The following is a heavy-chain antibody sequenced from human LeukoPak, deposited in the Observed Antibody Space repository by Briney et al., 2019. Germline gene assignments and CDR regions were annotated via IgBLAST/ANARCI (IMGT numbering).Heavy chain of an antibody. J-gene: IGHJ3*02. D-gene: IGHD3-22*01. CDR3: ARDRVYYYDSSGYYPVAFDI. CDR1: GGTFSSYA. CDR2: IIPILGIA. Sequence: SVRLSCKASGGTFSSYAISWVRQAPGQGLEWMGRIIPILGIANYAQKFQGRVTITADKSTSTAYMELSSLRSEDTAVYYCARDRVYYYDSSGYYPVAFDIWGQETGVPV. V-gene: IGHV1-69*04.